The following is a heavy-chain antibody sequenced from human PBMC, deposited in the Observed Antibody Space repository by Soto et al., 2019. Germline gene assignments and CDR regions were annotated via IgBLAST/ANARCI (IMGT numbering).Heavy chain of an antibody. J-gene: IGHJ3*02. Sequence: GSSVKVSCKASGYPFTSYGISWVMQAPGQGLEWVAWISAYNGNRDTAQKFQGRVTMTLDTSTDTAHMELGDLTSADTAVYYCARGRIVASIHDAFEIWGQGTMVTVSS. CDR1: GYPFTSYG. V-gene: IGHV1-18*01. CDR2: ISAYNGNR. D-gene: IGHD5-12*01. CDR3: ARGRIVASIHDAFEI.